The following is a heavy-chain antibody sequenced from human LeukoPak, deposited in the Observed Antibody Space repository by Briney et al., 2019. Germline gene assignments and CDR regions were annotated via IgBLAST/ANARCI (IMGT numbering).Heavy chain of an antibody. V-gene: IGHV4-34*01. CDR1: GGSFSGYY. CDR3: ARGQWFRAF. D-gene: IGHD3-10*01. CDR2: IHYSGSA. J-gene: IGHJ4*02. Sequence: SETLSLTCAVYGGSFSGYYWTWIRQPPGKGLEWIGEIHYSGSATYNPSLKSRVTISVDTSKNQFSLKMNSVTAADTAVYYCARGQWFRAFWSRGTPVTVSS.